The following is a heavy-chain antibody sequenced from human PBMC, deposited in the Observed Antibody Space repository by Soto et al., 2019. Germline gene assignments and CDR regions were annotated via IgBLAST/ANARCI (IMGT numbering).Heavy chain of an antibody. V-gene: IGHV1-46*03. CDR2: INPSGGST. CDR1: GYTFTSYY. J-gene: IGHJ4*02. D-gene: IGHD6-19*01. Sequence: QVQLVQSGAEVKKPGASVKVSCKASGYTFTSYYMHWVRQAPGRGLEWMGIINPSGGSTSYAQKFQGRVTMTRDTSTSTVYMELSSLRSEDTAVYYCARDQSGGIAVAGAIDYWGQGTLVTVSS. CDR3: ARDQSGGIAVAGAIDY.